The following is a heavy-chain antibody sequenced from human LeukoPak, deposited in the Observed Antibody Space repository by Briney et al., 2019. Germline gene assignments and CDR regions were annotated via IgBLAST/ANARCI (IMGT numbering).Heavy chain of an antibody. V-gene: IGHV3-30*04. CDR1: GLTFSNYA. Sequence: GGSLRLSCAASGLTFSNYAMHWVRQAPGKGLEWVAVLAHDGGDRYFADSVKGRFTISRDNSKNTLYLQMSSLRAEDTALYYWARGIPAVAGIDYWGQGTLVTVSS. J-gene: IGHJ4*02. CDR2: LAHDGGDR. D-gene: IGHD6-19*01. CDR3: ARGIPAVAGIDY.